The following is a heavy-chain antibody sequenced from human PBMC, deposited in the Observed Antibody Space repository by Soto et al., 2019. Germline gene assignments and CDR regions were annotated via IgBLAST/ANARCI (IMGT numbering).Heavy chain of an antibody. D-gene: IGHD3-3*01. CDR2: IRSKAYGGTT. Sequence: GGSLRLSCTASGFTFGDYAMSWVRQAPGKGLEWVGFIRSKAYGGTTEYAAPVKGRFTISRDDSKSIAYLQMNSLKTEDTAVYYCTRGFLEWSLHYYYYGMDVWGQGTTVTVSS. CDR1: GFTFGDYA. V-gene: IGHV3-49*04. J-gene: IGHJ6*02. CDR3: TRGFLEWSLHYYYYGMDV.